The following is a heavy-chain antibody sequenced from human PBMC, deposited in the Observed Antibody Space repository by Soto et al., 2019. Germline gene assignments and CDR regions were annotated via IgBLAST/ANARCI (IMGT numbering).Heavy chain of an antibody. CDR2: IIPIFGTA. CDR1: GGTFSSYS. Sequence: SVKVSCKSSGGTFSSYSISWGRQAPGQGLECMGGIIPIFGTANYAQKFQGRVTITADESTSTAYMELSSLRSEDTAVYYCARDTDDSSRTHFDECGQGTMGTVSS. J-gene: IGHJ4*02. V-gene: IGHV1-69*13. D-gene: IGHD3-22*01. CDR3: ARDTDDSSRTHFDE.